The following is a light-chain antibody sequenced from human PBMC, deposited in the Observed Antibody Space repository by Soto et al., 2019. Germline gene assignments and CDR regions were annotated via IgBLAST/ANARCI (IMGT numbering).Light chain of an antibody. CDR2: GIS. CDR1: HSVNSN. V-gene: IGKV3D-15*01. CDR3: QQHGQWPIT. J-gene: IGKJ5*01. Sequence: IVITQSPSTLSVSQGERATLSCRASHSVNSNYLAWYQQKPGQAPRLLIYGISKRATDIPDRFSGSGSGTEFTLTISSLQPEDFATYYCQQHGQWPITFGQGTRLEIK.